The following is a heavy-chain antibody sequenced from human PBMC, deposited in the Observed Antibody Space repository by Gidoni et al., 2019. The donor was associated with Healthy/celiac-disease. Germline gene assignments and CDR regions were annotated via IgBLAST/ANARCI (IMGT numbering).Heavy chain of an antibody. CDR3: ARAMFRAKEARDYGMDV. V-gene: IGHV4-4*07. CDR1: GCSFSSYY. D-gene: IGHD6-6*01. J-gene: IGHJ6*02. CDR2: IYSSGST. Sequence: QVQLQESGPGLVKPSETLSLTCAVSGCSFSSYYWSWIRQPAGKGLEWIGRIYSSGSTNYNPSLKSRVTMSVNTSKNQFSLRLNSVTAADTAVYYCARAMFRAKEARDYGMDVWGQGTTVSVSS.